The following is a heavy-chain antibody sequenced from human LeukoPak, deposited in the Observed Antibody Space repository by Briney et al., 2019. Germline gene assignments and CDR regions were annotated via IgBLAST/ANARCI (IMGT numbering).Heavy chain of an antibody. CDR1: GFTFSSYG. CDR3: TGGYSYPYDY. CDR2: IWYDGSNK. D-gene: IGHD5-18*01. J-gene: IGHJ4*02. V-gene: IGHV3-33*01. Sequence: PGGSLRLSCAASGFTFSSYGMHWVRQAPGKGLEWVAVIWYDGSNKYYADSVKGRFTISRDNSKNTLYLQMNSLRAEDTAVYYCTGGYSYPYDYWGQGTLVTVSS.